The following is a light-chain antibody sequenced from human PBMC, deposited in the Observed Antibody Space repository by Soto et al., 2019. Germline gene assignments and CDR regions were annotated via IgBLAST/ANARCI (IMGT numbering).Light chain of an antibody. CDR3: MQALQTPWA. J-gene: IGKJ1*01. CDR2: LGS. Sequence: DIVMTQSPLSLPVTPGEPASISCRSSQSLLQTNGYNYLDWYLQKPGQSPQLLIYLGSNRASGVPDRFSGSGSCTDFTLKIRRVEAEDVGVYYCMQALQTPWAFGQGTKVESK. CDR1: QSLLQTNGYNY. V-gene: IGKV2-28*01.